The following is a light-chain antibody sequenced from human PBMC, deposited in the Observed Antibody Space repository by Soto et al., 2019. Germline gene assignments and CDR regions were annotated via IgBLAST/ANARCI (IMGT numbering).Light chain of an antibody. CDR2: DAS. CDR3: QQYNDWPPWT. Sequence: EILMTQSPATLSVSPGERATLSCRAGQSVSSNLAWYQHRRGQAPSLLIYDASTRATGIPARFSGSGSGTDFTLTISSLQSEEFAVYYCQQYNDWPPWTFGQGTKVEFK. J-gene: IGKJ1*01. V-gene: IGKV3-15*01. CDR1: QSVSSN.